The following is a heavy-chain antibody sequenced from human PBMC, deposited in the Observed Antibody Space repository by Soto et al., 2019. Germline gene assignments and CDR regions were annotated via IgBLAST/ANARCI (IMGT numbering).Heavy chain of an antibody. D-gene: IGHD2-15*01. CDR2: IIPIFGTA. J-gene: IGHJ6*02. Sequence: QVQLVQSGAEVKKPGSSVKVSCKASGGTFSSYAISWVRQAPGQGLEWMGGIIPIFGTANYAQKFQGRVTITADESTSTAYMELSSLRSEDTAVYYCASRGDCSGGSCYSPYGMDVWGQGTTVTVSS. V-gene: IGHV1-69*12. CDR1: GGTFSSYA. CDR3: ASRGDCSGGSCYSPYGMDV.